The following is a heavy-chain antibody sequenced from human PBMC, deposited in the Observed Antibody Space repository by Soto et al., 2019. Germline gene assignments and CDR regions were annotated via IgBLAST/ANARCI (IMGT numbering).Heavy chain of an antibody. Sequence: LSLTCAVYGGSFSGYYWSWIRQPPGKGLEWIGEINHSGSTNYNPSLKSRVTISVDTSKNQFSLKLSSVTAADTAVYYCARRFGYSSSGHLYYYYYGMDVWGQGTTVTVSS. D-gene: IGHD6-6*01. V-gene: IGHV4-34*01. CDR3: ARRFGYSSSGHLYYYYYGMDV. J-gene: IGHJ6*02. CDR2: INHSGST. CDR1: GGSFSGYY.